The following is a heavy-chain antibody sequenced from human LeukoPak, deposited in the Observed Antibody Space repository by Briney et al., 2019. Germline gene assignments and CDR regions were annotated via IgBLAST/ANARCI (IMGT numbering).Heavy chain of an antibody. D-gene: IGHD6-13*01. V-gene: IGHV1-2*02. CDR3: ARDRDRAAADSWFDP. Sequence: AAVKVSCKASGYTFTGYYMHWVRQAPGQGLEWMGWINPNSGGRNYAQNFQGRVTMTRDTSISTAYTELSSLRSDDTAVYYCARDRDRAAADSWFDPWGQGTLVT. J-gene: IGHJ5*02. CDR2: INPNSGGR. CDR1: GYTFTGYY.